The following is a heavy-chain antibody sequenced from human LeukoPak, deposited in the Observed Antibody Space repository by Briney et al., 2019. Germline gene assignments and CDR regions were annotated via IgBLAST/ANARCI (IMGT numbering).Heavy chain of an antibody. Sequence: SETLSLTCTVSGGSTSSYYWSWIRQPPGKGLEWIGYIYYSGSTNYNPSLKSRVTISVDTSKNQFSLKLSSVTAADTAVYYCARAPPGIAVDFDIRGQGTMVTVSS. J-gene: IGHJ3*02. CDR2: IYYSGST. CDR3: ARAPPGIAVDFDI. CDR1: GGSTSSYY. D-gene: IGHD6-19*01. V-gene: IGHV4-59*01.